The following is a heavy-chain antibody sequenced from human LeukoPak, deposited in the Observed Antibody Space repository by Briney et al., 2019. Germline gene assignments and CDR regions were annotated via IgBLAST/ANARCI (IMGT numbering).Heavy chain of an antibody. CDR3: ARVGAGGSGSYYYYYYYGMDV. D-gene: IGHD3-10*01. CDR2: IYHSGST. Sequence: SETLSLTCTVSGYSISSGYYWGWIRQPPGKGLEWIGSIYHSGSTYYNPSLKSRVTISVDTSKNQFSLKLSSVTAADTAVYYCARVGAGGSGSYYYYYYYGMDVWGQGTTVTVSS. V-gene: IGHV4-38-2*02. CDR1: GYSISSGYY. J-gene: IGHJ6*02.